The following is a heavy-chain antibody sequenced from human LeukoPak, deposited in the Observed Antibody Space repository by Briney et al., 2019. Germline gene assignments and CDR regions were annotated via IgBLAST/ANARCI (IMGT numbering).Heavy chain of an antibody. CDR3: ARDERNYYYYYYMDV. CDR2: INAGNGNT. D-gene: IGHD5-24*01. Sequence: ASVKVSCKASGYTFTSYAMHWVRQAPGQRLEWMGWINAGNGNTKYSQEFQGRVTITRDTSTTTAYMELRSLRSDDTAVYYCARDERNYYYYYYMDVWGTGTTVTISS. V-gene: IGHV1-3*01. CDR1: GYTFTSYA. J-gene: IGHJ6*03.